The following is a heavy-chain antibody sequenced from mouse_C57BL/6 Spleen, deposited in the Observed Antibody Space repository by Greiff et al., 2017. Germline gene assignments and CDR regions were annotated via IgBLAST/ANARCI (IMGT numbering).Heavy chain of an antibody. V-gene: IGHV1-53*01. CDR3: ARSGKCDAEYYYDMGD. Sequence: VQLQQPGTELVKPGASVKLSCKASGYTFTSYWMHWVKQRPGQGLEWIGNINPSNGGTNYNEKFKSKATLTVDKSSSTAYMQLSSLTSEDSAVYYGARSGKCDAEYYYDMGDWGQGASVTVSS. CDR1: GYTFTSYW. J-gene: IGHJ4*01. CDR2: INPSNGGT. D-gene: IGHD1-3*01.